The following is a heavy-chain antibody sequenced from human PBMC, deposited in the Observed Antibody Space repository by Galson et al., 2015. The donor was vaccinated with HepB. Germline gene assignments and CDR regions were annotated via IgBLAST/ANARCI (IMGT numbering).Heavy chain of an antibody. Sequence: SLRLSCAASGFTVSSNYMSWVRQAPGKGLEWVSIIYSDGSTYYADSVRGRFTISRDNSKNTLYLQMNSLRVEDTALYYCAKAYSRSWSTGLGYWGRGTQV. J-gene: IGHJ4*02. CDR3: AKAYSRSWSTGLGY. CDR2: IYSDGST. V-gene: IGHV3-53*01. CDR1: GFTVSSNY. D-gene: IGHD1-26*01.